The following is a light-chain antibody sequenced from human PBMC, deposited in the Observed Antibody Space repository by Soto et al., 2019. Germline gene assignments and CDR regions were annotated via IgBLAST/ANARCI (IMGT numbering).Light chain of an antibody. V-gene: IGKV3-11*01. CDR3: QHRSNWPRP. CDR1: QSVSSN. Sequence: IVRMLSQATLSVSHGERATLSCRASQSVSSNLAWYQQKPGQAPRLLIYDVSNRATGIPARFSGSGSGTDFTLTIISLEPEDFTVYYCQHRSNWPRPFGQGTKVDIK. CDR2: DVS. J-gene: IGKJ1*01.